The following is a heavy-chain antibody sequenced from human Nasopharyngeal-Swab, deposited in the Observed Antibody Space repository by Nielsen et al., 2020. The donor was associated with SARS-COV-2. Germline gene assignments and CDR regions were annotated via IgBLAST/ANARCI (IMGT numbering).Heavy chain of an antibody. D-gene: IGHD5-18*01. CDR1: GFRDYS. CDR2: ISSSSSDI. CDR3: AKAEDTATPFDY. V-gene: IGHV3-21*01. Sequence: GESLKISCVDSGFRDYSMNWVRQAPGKGLEWVSSISSSSSDIYYADSVKGRFTISRDSAKNSLYLQMNNLRAEDTAVYYCAKAEDTATPFDYWGQGTLVTVSS. J-gene: IGHJ4*02.